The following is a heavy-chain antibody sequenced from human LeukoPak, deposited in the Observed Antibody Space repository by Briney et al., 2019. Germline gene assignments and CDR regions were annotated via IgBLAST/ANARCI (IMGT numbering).Heavy chain of an antibody. V-gene: IGHV4-4*09. CDR3: ARTKTDYDFWSGNTLVTFDY. CDR1: GGSISCGY. CDR2: VYTSGST. J-gene: IGHJ4*02. D-gene: IGHD3-3*01. Sequence: SETLSLTCTVSGGSISCGYWSWIRQPPGRGLEWIGYVYTSGSTNYNPSLKSRVTISVDTSKSQFALKLSSVTAADTAVYYCARTKTDYDFWSGNTLVTFDYWGQGTLVTVSS.